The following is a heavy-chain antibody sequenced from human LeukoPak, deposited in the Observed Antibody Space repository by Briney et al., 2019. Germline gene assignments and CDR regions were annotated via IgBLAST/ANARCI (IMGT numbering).Heavy chain of an antibody. CDR3: ARPPNCSSTSCRGYFQH. CDR1: GGSISSSSYY. V-gene: IGHV4-39*01. D-gene: IGHD2-2*01. J-gene: IGHJ1*01. CDR2: IYYSGST. Sequence: PSETLSLTCTVSGGSISSSSYYWGWLRQPPGKGLEWVGSIYYSGSTYYNPSLKSRVTISVDTSKTQFSLKLSSVTAADTAVYCCARPPNCSSTSCRGYFQHWGQGTLVTVSS.